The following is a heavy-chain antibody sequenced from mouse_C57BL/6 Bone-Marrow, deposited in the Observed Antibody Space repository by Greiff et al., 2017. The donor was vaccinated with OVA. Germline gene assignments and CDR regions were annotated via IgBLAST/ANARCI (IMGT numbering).Heavy chain of an antibody. CDR2: IYPRSGNP. CDR3: AREDYYGSPFAY. CDR1: GYTFTSYG. D-gene: IGHD1-1*01. J-gene: IGHJ3*01. V-gene: IGHV1-81*01. Sequence: LEESGAELARPGASVKLSCKASGYTFTSYGISWVKQRTGQGLEWIGEIYPRSGNPYYNEKFKGKATLTADKSSSTAYMELRSLTSEDSAVYFCAREDYYGSPFAYWGQGTLVTVSA.